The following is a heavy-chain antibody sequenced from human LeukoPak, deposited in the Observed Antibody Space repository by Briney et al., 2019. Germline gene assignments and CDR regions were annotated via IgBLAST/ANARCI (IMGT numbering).Heavy chain of an antibody. CDR1: GLNFSNHS. D-gene: IGHD3-16*01. J-gene: IGHJ4*01. Sequence: GGSLRLSCAVSGLNFSNHSMSWVRQAPGKGLEWVSSISSSSGHTYYADSVKGRFTISRDNAKNSLYLQMNGLRAEDTAVYYCATLKLGEAVDYWGLGSLLTVPS. CDR2: ISSSSGHT. V-gene: IGHV3-21*01. CDR3: ATLKLGEAVDY.